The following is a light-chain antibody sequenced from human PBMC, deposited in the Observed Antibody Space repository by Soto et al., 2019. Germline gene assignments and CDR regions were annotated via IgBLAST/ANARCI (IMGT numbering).Light chain of an antibody. V-gene: IGKV1-9*01. CDR1: QGMSNY. J-gene: IGKJ2*01. CDR2: AAS. Sequence: IQLTQSPSSLSASVGDRVTITCRASQGMSNYLAWYQQKPGKAPKLLIYAASTLETGVPSRFSGSGSGTLFSLTIRSLQPEDFATYYCQQLNNYPRTFGPGTKLEIK. CDR3: QQLNNYPRT.